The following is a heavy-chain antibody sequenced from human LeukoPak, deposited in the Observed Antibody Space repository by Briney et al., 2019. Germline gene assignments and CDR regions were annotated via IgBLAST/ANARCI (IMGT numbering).Heavy chain of an antibody. CDR2: INPSGGST. V-gene: IGHV1-46*01. D-gene: IGHD2-2*02. CDR1: GYTFTSYY. CDR3: ARGTATAISYYYYGMDV. J-gene: IGHJ6*02. Sequence: ASVKVSCKASGYTFTSYYMHWVRQAPGQGLEWMGIINPSGGSTSCAQKFQGRVTMTRDTSTSTVYMELSSLRSEDTAVYYCARGTATAISYYYYGMDVWGQGTTVTVSS.